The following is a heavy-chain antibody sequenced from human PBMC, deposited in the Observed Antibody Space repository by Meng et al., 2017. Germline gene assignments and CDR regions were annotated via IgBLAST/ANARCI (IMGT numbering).Heavy chain of an antibody. CDR2: IFHSGTT. D-gene: IGHD1-14*01. CDR3: ARTEDNWFDP. Sequence: QLQLQESGSGLVKPSQTLSLTCAVSGGSVSSGGYSWNWIRQPPGKGLEWIGYIFHSGTTYYNPSLESRVTISIDTSKNQFSLKVTSATAADTAVYYCARTEDNWFDPWGQGTLVTVSS. J-gene: IGHJ5*02. CDR1: GGSVSSGGYS. V-gene: IGHV4-30-2*01.